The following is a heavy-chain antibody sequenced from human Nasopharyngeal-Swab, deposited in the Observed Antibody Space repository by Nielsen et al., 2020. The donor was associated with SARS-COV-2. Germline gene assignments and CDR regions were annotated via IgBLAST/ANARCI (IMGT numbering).Heavy chain of an antibody. CDR3: ARGPDPYYYYGMDV. Sequence: GESLKISCAASGFTFSSYEMNWVRQAPGKGLEWVSYISSSGSTTYYADSVKGRFTISRDNAKNSLYLQMNSLRAEDTAVYYCARGPDPYYYYGMDVWGQGTTVTVSS. V-gene: IGHV3-48*03. CDR1: GFTFSSYE. CDR2: ISSSGSTT. J-gene: IGHJ6*02. D-gene: IGHD1-14*01.